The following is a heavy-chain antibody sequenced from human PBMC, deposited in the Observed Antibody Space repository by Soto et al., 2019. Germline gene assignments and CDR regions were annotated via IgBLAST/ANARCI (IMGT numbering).Heavy chain of an antibody. CDR3: AKRKQESSGYYYYGMDV. Sequence: GGSLRLSCAASGFTFSSYWMSWLGQGPGKGLEWVANIKEDGSEKYYVDSVKGRFTISRDNAKNTLYLQMNSLRAEDTAVYYCAKRKQESSGYYYYGMDVWGQGTTVTVSS. D-gene: IGHD3-22*01. CDR1: GFTFSSYW. CDR2: IKEDGSEK. V-gene: IGHV3-7*01. J-gene: IGHJ6*02.